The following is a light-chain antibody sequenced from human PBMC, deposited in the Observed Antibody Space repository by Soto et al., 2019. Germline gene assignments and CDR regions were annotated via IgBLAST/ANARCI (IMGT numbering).Light chain of an antibody. J-gene: IGKJ3*01. V-gene: IGKV1-9*01. CDR1: QAISSH. Sequence: DIQLTQSPSFLSASVGVRVTITCRASQAISSHLAWYQQKPGKAPNLLIYGASTLHSGVPSRFSGSGSGTQFTLTISSLQPEDFATYYCQQLNSYPLTFGPGTTVDIK. CDR3: QQLNSYPLT. CDR2: GAS.